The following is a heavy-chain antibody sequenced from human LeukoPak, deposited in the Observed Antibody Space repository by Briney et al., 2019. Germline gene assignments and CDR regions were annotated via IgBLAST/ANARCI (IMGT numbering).Heavy chain of an antibody. J-gene: IGHJ6*02. D-gene: IGHD4-17*01. V-gene: IGHV1-18*01. Sequence: ASVKVSCKASGYTFTSYGISWVRQAPGQGLEWMGWISAYNGNTNYAQKLQGRVTMTTDTSTSTAYMELRSLRSDDTAVYYCARDPGTDGDFPPKLYYYYGMDVWGQGTTVTVSS. CDR2: ISAYNGNT. CDR1: GYTFTSYG. CDR3: ARDPGTDGDFPPKLYYYYGMDV.